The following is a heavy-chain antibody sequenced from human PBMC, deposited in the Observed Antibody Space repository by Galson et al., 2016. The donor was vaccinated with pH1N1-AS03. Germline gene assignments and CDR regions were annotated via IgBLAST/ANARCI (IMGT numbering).Heavy chain of an antibody. CDR3: ASGGFHPGFDS. V-gene: IGHV3-74*01. CDR2: VDNDGCDS. J-gene: IGHJ4*02. Sequence: SLGLSCAASGFTFSSYYIHWVRQVPGKGLVWVSRVDNDGCDSVYADSVKGRVTISRDNTKNTVDLQMNSLRAEDTAIYYCASGGFHPGFDSWGQGTLITVSS. CDR1: GFTFSSYY. D-gene: IGHD3-16*01.